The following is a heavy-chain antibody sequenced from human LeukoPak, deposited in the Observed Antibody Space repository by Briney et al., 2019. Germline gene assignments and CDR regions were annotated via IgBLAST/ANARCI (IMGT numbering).Heavy chain of an antibody. CDR3: ARAGFKGGWFDP. J-gene: IGHJ5*02. D-gene: IGHD1-14*01. CDR2: IYTSGST. Sequence: PSETLSLTCTVSGGSISSYYWSWIRQPPGKGLEWIGYIYTSGSTNYNPSLKSRVTISVDTSKNQSSLKLSSVTAADTAVYYCARAGFKGGWFDPWGQGTLVTVSS. V-gene: IGHV4-4*09. CDR1: GGSISSYY.